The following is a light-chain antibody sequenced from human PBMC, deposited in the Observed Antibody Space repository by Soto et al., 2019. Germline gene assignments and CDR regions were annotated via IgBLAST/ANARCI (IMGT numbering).Light chain of an antibody. Sequence: DIVMTQSPDSLAVSLGERATVHCKSSQSLLYSSNNKNYLSWYQQKPGQPPKLLIYWASTRESGVPDRFSGSGSGTDFTLTISSLQAEDVAVYYCQQYYTTPLTFGGGTKVEI. CDR3: QQYYTTPLT. CDR1: QSLLYSSNNKNY. CDR2: WAS. J-gene: IGKJ4*01. V-gene: IGKV4-1*01.